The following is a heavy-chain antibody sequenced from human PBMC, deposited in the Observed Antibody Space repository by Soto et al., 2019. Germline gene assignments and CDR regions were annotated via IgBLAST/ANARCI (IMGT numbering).Heavy chain of an antibody. V-gene: IGHV1-2*04. Sequence: ASVKVSCKASGYTFTGYYMHWVRQAPGQGLEWMGWINPNSGGTNYAQKFQGWVTMTRDTSISTAYMELSRLRSDDTAVYYCAKGLIVVVIMGAFDIWGQGTMVTVSS. J-gene: IGHJ3*02. CDR3: AKGLIVVVIMGAFDI. CDR1: GYTFTGYY. D-gene: IGHD3-22*01. CDR2: INPNSGGT.